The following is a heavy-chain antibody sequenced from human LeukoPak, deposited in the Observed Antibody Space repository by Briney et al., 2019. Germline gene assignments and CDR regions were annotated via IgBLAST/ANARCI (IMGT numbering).Heavy chain of an antibody. J-gene: IGHJ3*02. CDR3: SRDGGEGGNSAFDI. CDR2: IRRGANSYST. Sequence: GGSLRLSCAASGFTFSDYILDWVRQAPGKGLEWVGRIRRGANSYSTEYAASVKGRFTISRDDSRNSLYLHMNSLKTEDTAVYHCSRDGGEGGNSAFDIWGQGTMVTVSS. V-gene: IGHV3-72*01. CDR1: GFTFSDYI. D-gene: IGHD3-16*01.